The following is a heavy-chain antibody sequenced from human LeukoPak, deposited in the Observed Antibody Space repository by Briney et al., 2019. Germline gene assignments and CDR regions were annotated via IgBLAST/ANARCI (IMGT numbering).Heavy chain of an antibody. Sequence: SQTLSLTCTVSGGSISSGGYYWSWIRQPPGKGLEWIGYIYHSGSTYYNPSLKSRVTISVDRSKNQFSLKLSSVTAADTAVYYCASTLVYAISFDYWGQGTLVTVSS. CDR3: ASTLVYAISFDY. CDR1: GGSISSGGYY. D-gene: IGHD2-8*01. V-gene: IGHV4-30-2*01. J-gene: IGHJ4*02. CDR2: IYHSGST.